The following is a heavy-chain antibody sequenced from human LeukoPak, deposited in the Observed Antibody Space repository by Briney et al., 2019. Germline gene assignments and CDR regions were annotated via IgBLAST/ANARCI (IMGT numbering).Heavy chain of an antibody. Sequence: PGGSLRLSCAASGFTFSSYAMHWVRQAPGKGLEWVAVISYDGSNKYYADSVKGRFTISRDNSKNTLYLQMNSLRAEDTAVYYCARAGGLLWFGELDYWGQGTLVTVSS. J-gene: IGHJ4*02. CDR1: GFTFSSYA. CDR2: ISYDGSNK. V-gene: IGHV3-30*01. CDR3: ARAGGLLWFGELDY. D-gene: IGHD3-10*01.